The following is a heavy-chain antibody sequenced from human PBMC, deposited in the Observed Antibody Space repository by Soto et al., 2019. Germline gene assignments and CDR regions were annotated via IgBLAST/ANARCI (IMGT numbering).Heavy chain of an antibody. V-gene: IGHV4-59*01. Sequence: FVILCLPWTVVGGTMYNYYWGWIRQPPGKGLEWIGYIYDSGSTNYNPSLKSRVTMSVDTSQNPFSLNLSSVTAADTAVFFCAREHGFSYGLTFSAPGGKGPPVTLSS. CDR1: GGTMYNYY. J-gene: IGHJ5*02. CDR3: AREHGFSYGLTFSAP. D-gene: IGHD5-18*01. CDR2: IYDSGST.